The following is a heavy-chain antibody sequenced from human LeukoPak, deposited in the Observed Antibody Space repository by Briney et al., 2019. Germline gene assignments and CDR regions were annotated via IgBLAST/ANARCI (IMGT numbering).Heavy chain of an antibody. J-gene: IGHJ4*02. CDR3: AREMGDHYGSGSYPDY. Sequence: GASVKVSCKASGYTFTGYYMHWVRQAPGQGLEWMGRINPSSGITTYAQKFQGRVTMTRDTSTSTVYMELSSLRSEDTAVYYCAREMGDHYGSGSYPDYWGQGTLVTVSS. D-gene: IGHD3-10*01. V-gene: IGHV1-46*01. CDR1: GYTFTGYY. CDR2: INPSSGIT.